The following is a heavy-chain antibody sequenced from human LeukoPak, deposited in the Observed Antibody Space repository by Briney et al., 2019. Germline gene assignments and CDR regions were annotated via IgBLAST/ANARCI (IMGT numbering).Heavy chain of an antibody. CDR2: IYYSGST. CDR3: ARGYSSLPGYYYYYMDV. D-gene: IGHD6-13*01. CDR1: GGSISSSSYY. J-gene: IGHJ6*03. Sequence: SETLSLTCTVSGGSISSSSYYWGWIRQPPGKGLEWIGSIYYSGSTYYNPSLKSRVTKSVDTSKNQFSLKLSSVTAADTAVYYCARGYSSLPGYYYYYMDVWGKGTTVTVSS. V-gene: IGHV4-39*01.